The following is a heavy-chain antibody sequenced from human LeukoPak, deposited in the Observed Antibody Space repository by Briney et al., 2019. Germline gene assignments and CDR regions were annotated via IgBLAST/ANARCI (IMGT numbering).Heavy chain of an antibody. CDR2: VNADGSAT. CDR3: ARGNYGMDV. CDR1: GFSFRSFW. Sequence: GGSLRLSCAASGFSFRSFWMYWVRQAPGKGLEWVSRVNADGSATSSADAVKGRFTISRDNAKNTLNLQLNSLRAEDTAVYYCARGNYGMDVWGQGTTVIVSS. V-gene: IGHV3-74*01. J-gene: IGHJ6*02.